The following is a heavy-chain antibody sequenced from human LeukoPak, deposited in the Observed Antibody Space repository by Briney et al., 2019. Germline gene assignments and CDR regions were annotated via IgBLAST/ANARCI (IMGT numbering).Heavy chain of an antibody. CDR1: GFTVSSNY. Sequence: GGSLRLSCAASGFTVSSNYMSWVRQAPGKGLEWVSVIYSGGSTYYADSVKGRFTISRDNSKNTLYLQMNSLRAEDTAVYYCAREGGSYLGRAFDIWGQGTMVTVSS. CDR2: IYSGGST. J-gene: IGHJ3*02. V-gene: IGHV3-53*01. D-gene: IGHD1-26*01. CDR3: AREGGSYLGRAFDI.